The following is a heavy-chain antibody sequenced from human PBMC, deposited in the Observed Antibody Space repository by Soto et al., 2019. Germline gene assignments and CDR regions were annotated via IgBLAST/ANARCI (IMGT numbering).Heavy chain of an antibody. D-gene: IGHD3-3*01. CDR3: ASDFWSGYSGPYYFDY. Sequence: QTLSLTCAISGDSVSSNSAAWNWIRQSPSRGLEWLGRTYYRSKWYNDYAVSVKSRITINPDTSKNQFSLQLNSVTPEDTAVYYCASDFWSGYSGPYYFDYWGQGTLVTVSS. J-gene: IGHJ4*02. CDR2: TYYRSKWYN. V-gene: IGHV6-1*01. CDR1: GDSVSSNSAA.